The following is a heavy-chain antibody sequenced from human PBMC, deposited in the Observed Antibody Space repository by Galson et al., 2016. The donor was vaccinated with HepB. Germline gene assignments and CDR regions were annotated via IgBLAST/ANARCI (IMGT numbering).Heavy chain of an antibody. CDR2: IKQDGSEK. Sequence: SLILSCAASGFIFSTYWMSWVRQAPGRGLEWVANIKQDGSEKYDVDSVKGRFTISRDNAKNSLYLQMNSLRAEDTAVYYCARAASGWFFDWFDPWGQGTLVTVSS. CDR3: ARAASGWFFDWFDP. V-gene: IGHV3-7*03. CDR1: GFIFSTYW. J-gene: IGHJ5*02. D-gene: IGHD6-19*01.